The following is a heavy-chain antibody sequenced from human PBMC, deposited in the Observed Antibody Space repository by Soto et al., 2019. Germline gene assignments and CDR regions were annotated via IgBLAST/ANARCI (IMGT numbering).Heavy chain of an antibody. D-gene: IGHD2-2*01. CDR2: ISAYNGNT. Sequence: GASVKVSCKASGYTFTSYVISWVLQAPGQGLERMGWISAYNGNTNYAQKLQGRVTMTTDTSTSTAYMELRSLRSDDTAVYYCARDRVKYCSSTSCYPHLPYFDYWGQGTLVTVSS. CDR1: GYTFTSYV. CDR3: ARDRVKYCSSTSCYPHLPYFDY. J-gene: IGHJ4*02. V-gene: IGHV1-18*04.